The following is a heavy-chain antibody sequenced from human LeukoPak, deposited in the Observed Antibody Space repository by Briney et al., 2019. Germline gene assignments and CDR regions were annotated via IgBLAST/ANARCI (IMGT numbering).Heavy chain of an antibody. V-gene: IGHV3-7*01. CDR1: GFTVSSYW. D-gene: IGHD6-19*01. CDR3: AREGGSGWYSGWFDP. J-gene: IGHJ5*02. CDR2: IKKSVTEK. Sequence: PGGSLRLSCAASGFTVSSYWISWVRQAPGKGREWVANIKKSVTEKKYGDSVEGRFTISRDNAKNSLYLQMNSLRAEDTALYYCAREGGSGWYSGWFDPWGQGTLVTVSS.